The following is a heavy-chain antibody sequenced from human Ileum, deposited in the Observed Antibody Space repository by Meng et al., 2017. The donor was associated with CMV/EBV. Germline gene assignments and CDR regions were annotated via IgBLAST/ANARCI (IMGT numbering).Heavy chain of an antibody. CDR1: GYTFSSYY. Sequence: ASVKVSCKASGYTFSSYYMHWVRQAPGQGPEWMGIVNPSDGRTDYAQTFQGRVTMTRDTSTSTLYMELSSLRSEDTAVYYCARVSAPGTAKTNYGMDVWGQGTMVTVSS. D-gene: IGHD6-13*01. J-gene: IGHJ6*02. CDR3: ARVSAPGTAKTNYGMDV. CDR2: VNPSDGRT. V-gene: IGHV1-46*01.